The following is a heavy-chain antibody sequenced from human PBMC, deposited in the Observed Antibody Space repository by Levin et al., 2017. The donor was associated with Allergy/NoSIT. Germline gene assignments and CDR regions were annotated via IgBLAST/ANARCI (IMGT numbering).Heavy chain of an antibody. D-gene: IGHD2-8*01. Sequence: GGSLRLSCAASGFSFSSHSMTWVRQAPGKGLEWVSSISPDSSYIYYADSVRGRFTISRDNAENSLFLQMNNLRAEDTAVYYCARGRALNGHPIGYWGQGTLVTVSS. CDR2: ISPDSSYI. V-gene: IGHV3-21*01. CDR3: ARGRALNGHPIGY. J-gene: IGHJ4*02. CDR1: GFSFSSHS.